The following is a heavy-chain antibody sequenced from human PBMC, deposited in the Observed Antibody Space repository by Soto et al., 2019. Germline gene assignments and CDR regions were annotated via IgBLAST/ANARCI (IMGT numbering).Heavy chain of an antibody. J-gene: IGHJ6*02. Sequence: PGGSLRLSCAASGFTFSSYGMHWVRQAPGKGLEWVAVIWYVGSNKYYADSVKGRFTISRDNSKNTLYLQMNSLRAEDTAVYYCARVPHYDILTGYFCYGLDVWGLGTTVTVSS. D-gene: IGHD3-9*01. CDR1: GFTFSSYG. V-gene: IGHV3-33*01. CDR3: ARVPHYDILTGYFCYGLDV. CDR2: IWYVGSNK.